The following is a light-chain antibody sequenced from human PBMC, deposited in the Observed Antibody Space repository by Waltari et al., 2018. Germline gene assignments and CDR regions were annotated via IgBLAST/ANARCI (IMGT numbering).Light chain of an antibody. Sequence: QSALTQPPSASGSPGQSVNISCTGTNSDIGAYNYVSWYQQYPGKAPRVVIYGVSRRPPGFPCRFSGSKSGNTASLTVSGLQAEDEAEYHCSSYAGSNGMVFGGGTKVTVL. CDR1: NSDIGAYNY. J-gene: IGLJ3*02. CDR2: GVS. CDR3: SSYAGSNGMV. V-gene: IGLV2-8*01.